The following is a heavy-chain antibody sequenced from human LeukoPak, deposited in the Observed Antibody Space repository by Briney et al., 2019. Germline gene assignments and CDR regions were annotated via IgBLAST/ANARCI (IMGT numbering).Heavy chain of an antibody. CDR2: IYYSGST. V-gene: IGHV4-39*07. CDR3: ARWRYSSSPSRWYFDY. Sequence: SETLSLTCTVSGGSISSSSYYWGWIRQPPGQGLEWIGSIYYSGSTYYNPSLKSRVTISVDTSKNQFSLKLSSVTAADTAVYYCARWRYSSSPSRWYFDYWGQGTLVTVSS. CDR1: GGSISSSSYY. D-gene: IGHD6-13*01. J-gene: IGHJ4*02.